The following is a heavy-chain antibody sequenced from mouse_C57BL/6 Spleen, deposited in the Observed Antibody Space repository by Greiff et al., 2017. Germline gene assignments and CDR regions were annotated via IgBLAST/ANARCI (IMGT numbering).Heavy chain of an antibody. CDR1: GYAFTNYL. CDR2: INPGSGGT. D-gene: IGHD1-3*01. CDR3: ARSGYRGGFAY. J-gene: IGHJ3*01. V-gene: IGHV1-54*01. Sequence: QVQLKESGAELVRPGTSVKVSCKASGYAFTNYLIAWVKQRPGQGLEWIGVINPGSGGTNYNEKFKGKATLTADKSSSTAYMQLSSLTSEDSAVYFWARSGYRGGFAYWGQGTLVTVSA.